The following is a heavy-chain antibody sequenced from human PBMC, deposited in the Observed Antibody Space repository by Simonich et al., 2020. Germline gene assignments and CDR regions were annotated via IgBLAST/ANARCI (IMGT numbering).Heavy chain of an antibody. V-gene: IGHV4-38-2*01. CDR3: ARAHSRYCSGGSCYFDY. CDR2: IYHSGST. Sequence: QVQLQESDPGLVKPSETLSLTCAVSGYSISSGYYWGWIRQPPGKGRGWIGRIYHSGSTYYNPSLKSRVTISVDTSKNQFSLKLSSVTAADTAVYYCARAHSRYCSGGSCYFDYWGQGTLVTVSS. CDR1: GYSISSGYY. J-gene: IGHJ4*02. D-gene: IGHD2-15*01.